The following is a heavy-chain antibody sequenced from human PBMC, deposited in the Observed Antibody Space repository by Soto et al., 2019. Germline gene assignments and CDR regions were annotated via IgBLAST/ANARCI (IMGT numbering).Heavy chain of an antibody. J-gene: IGHJ5*02. Sequence: QVQLMQSGAEVKKPGSSVKVSCKASGGPFSSYAITWLRLAPGQGLEWMGGIIPISGSTSYIQKFQGRLTITADESTSTVYMELSSLRSEDTAVYYCAREAEAGRPRFDPWGQGTLVTVSS. D-gene: IGHD6-13*01. V-gene: IGHV1-69*01. CDR2: IIPISGST. CDR3: AREAEAGRPRFDP. CDR1: GGPFSSYA.